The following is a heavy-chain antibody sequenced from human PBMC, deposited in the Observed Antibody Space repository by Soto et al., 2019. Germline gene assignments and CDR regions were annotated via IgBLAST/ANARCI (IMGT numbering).Heavy chain of an antibody. CDR3: ARRVYSSSLVGFDP. J-gene: IGHJ5*02. CDR1: GGTFSSYA. Sequence: QVQLVQSGAEVKKPGSSVKVSCKASGGTFSSYAISWVRQAPGQGLEWMGGIIPIFGTANYAQKFQGRVKITADESTSTAYRELSSLRSEDTAVYYCARRVYSSSLVGFDPWGQGTLVTVSS. D-gene: IGHD6-13*01. CDR2: IIPIFGTA. V-gene: IGHV1-69*01.